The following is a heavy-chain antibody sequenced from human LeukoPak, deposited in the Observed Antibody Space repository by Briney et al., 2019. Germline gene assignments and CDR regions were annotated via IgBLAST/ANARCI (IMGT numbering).Heavy chain of an antibody. J-gene: IGHJ4*02. CDR3: ARDRKGCSGGSCYPYYFDY. CDR1: GGSISSGGYY. D-gene: IGHD2-15*01. Sequence: SETLSLTCTVSGGSISSGGYYWSWIRQHPGKGLEWIGYIYYSGSTYYNPSLKSRDTISVDTSKNQFSLRLSSVTAADTAVYYCARDRKGCSGGSCYPYYFDYWGQGTLVTVSS. CDR2: IYYSGST. V-gene: IGHV4-31*03.